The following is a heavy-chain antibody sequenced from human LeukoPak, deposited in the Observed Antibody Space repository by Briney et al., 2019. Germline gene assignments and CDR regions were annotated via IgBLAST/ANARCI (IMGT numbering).Heavy chain of an antibody. Sequence: ASETLSLTCTVSGGSISSSSYYWGWIRQPPGKGLEWIGSIYYSGSTYYNPSLKSRVTISVDTSKNQFSLKLSSVTAADTAVYYCARGHSLGKAAAGFYYYYGMDVWGQGTTVTVSS. V-gene: IGHV4-39*01. D-gene: IGHD6-13*01. CDR1: GGSISSSSYY. J-gene: IGHJ6*02. CDR3: ARGHSLGKAAAGFYYYYGMDV. CDR2: IYYSGST.